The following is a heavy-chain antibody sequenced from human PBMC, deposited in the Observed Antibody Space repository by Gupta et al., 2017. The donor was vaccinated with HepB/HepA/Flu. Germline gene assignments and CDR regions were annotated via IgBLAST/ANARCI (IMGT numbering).Heavy chain of an antibody. V-gene: IGHV3-23*01. J-gene: IGHJ4*02. CDR2: ISGSTGTK. CDR1: GFIFSHYA. CDR3: AKDKGEVRLFFDS. Sequence: EVQLLESGGALVQPGGSLRLSCATSGFIFSHYAMSWVRQAPGKGPEWVASISGSTGTKYYSDSVEGRFNISSDNSQDILYHHANSLSPEDTAIYFCAKDKGEVRLFFDSWGLGTLVTVSS. D-gene: IGHD2-2*01.